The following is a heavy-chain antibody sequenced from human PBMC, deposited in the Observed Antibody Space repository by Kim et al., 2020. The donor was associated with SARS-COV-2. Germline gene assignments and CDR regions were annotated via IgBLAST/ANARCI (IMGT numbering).Heavy chain of an antibody. CDR2: IYYSGST. D-gene: IGHD6-6*01. V-gene: IGHV4-59*08. J-gene: IGHJ3*02. Sequence: SETLSLTCTVSGGSISSYYWSWIRQPPGKGLEWIGYIYYSGSTNYNPSLKSRVTISVDTSKNQFSLKLSSVTAADTAVYYCARQQLHDAFDIWGQGTMVTVSS. CDR1: GGSISSYY. CDR3: ARQQLHDAFDI.